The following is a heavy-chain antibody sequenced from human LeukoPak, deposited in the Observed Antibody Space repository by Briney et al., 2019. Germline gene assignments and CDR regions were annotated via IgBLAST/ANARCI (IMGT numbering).Heavy chain of an antibody. V-gene: IGHV1-2*04. CDR3: ARAGVGTSRYSGYDSLYYYGMDV. J-gene: IGHJ6*02. CDR2: LNPNSGGT. D-gene: IGHD5-12*01. CDR1: GYTFTGYY. Sequence: ASVKVSCKASGYTFTGYYRHWVRQAPGQGLEWMGWLNPNSGGTNYAQKFQGWVTMTRDTSISTAYMELSRLRSDDTAVYYCARAGVGTSRYSGYDSLYYYGMDVWGQGTTVTVSS.